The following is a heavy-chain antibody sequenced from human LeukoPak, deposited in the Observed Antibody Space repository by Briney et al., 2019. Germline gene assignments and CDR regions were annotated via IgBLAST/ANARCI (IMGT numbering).Heavy chain of an antibody. Sequence: GASVKVSCKASGYTFTGYYMHWVRQAPGQGLEWMGWINPNSGATDHAQKFQGRVTMTRDTSISTAYMELGSLSSDDTAVYYCARSVAAAGTYHFDYWGQGTLVTVSS. CDR1: GYTFTGYY. V-gene: IGHV1-2*02. D-gene: IGHD6-13*01. J-gene: IGHJ4*02. CDR3: ARSVAAAGTYHFDY. CDR2: INPNSGAT.